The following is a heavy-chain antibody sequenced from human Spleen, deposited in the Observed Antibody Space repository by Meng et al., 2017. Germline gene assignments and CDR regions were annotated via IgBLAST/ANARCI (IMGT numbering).Heavy chain of an antibody. CDR3: ARDLKVAGYSGYDLGY. D-gene: IGHD5-12*01. J-gene: IGHJ4*02. CDR1: GASISSGNYY. CDR2: IYLTGTT. V-gene: IGHV4-61*02. Sequence: SETLSLTCTVSGASISSGNYYWSWIRQPAGRGLEWIGRIYLTGTTHYNPSLKSRVTISLDTSKTQFSLKLSSVTAADTAVYYCARDLKVAGYSGYDLGYWGQGTRVT.